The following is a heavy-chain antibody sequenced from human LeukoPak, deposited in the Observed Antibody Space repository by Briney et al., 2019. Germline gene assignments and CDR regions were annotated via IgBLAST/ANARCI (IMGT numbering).Heavy chain of an antibody. CDR1: RFIFSTYA. CDR2: ISGSGAST. CDR3: AKDMITFGGVIAKSAFDI. V-gene: IGHV3-23*01. D-gene: IGHD3-16*02. J-gene: IGHJ3*02. Sequence: GGSLRLSCAASRFIFSTYAMSWVRQAPGKGLEWVSTISGSGASTFYTDSVKGRFTISRDNSKNILYLEMNSLRAEDTAVYYCAKDMITFGGVIAKSAFDIWGQGTLVTVSS.